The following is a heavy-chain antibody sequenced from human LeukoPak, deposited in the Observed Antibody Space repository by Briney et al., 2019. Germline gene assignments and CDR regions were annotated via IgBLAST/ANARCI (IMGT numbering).Heavy chain of an antibody. Sequence: PGRSLRLSCAASGFTFSSYGMHWVRQAPGKGLEWVAVIWYDGSRKYYADSVKGRFTISRDNSKNTLWLQMNSLRAEDTAVYYCARDDGSASGGYWGQGTLVTVSS. CDR1: GFTFSSYG. J-gene: IGHJ4*02. CDR3: ARDDGSASGGY. CDR2: IWYDGSRK. V-gene: IGHV3-33*01. D-gene: IGHD6-25*01.